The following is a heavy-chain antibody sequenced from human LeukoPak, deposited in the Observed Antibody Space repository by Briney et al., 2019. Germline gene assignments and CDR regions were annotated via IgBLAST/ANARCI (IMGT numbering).Heavy chain of an antibody. D-gene: IGHD3-3*01. V-gene: IGHV4-38-2*02. CDR2: FYHGGST. CDR1: GYSISTGYY. Sequence: PSETLSLTCTVSGYSISTGYYWDWIRQPPGKGLEWIGTFYHGGSTYYNPSLKSRVTISVDTSKNQFSLNLTSVTAADTAVYYCARVETSGFLEWLLFWYFDLWGRGILVTVSS. CDR3: ARVETSGFLEWLLFWYFDL. J-gene: IGHJ2*01.